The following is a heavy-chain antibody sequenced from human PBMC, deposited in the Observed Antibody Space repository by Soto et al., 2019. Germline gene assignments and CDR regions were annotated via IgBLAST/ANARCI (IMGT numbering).Heavy chain of an antibody. CDR2: ISYDGSNK. D-gene: IGHD2-15*01. CDR3: AKSIVVVVAPDY. V-gene: IGHV3-30*18. CDR1: GFTFSSYG. J-gene: IGHJ4*02. Sequence: QVQLVESGGGVVQPGRSLRLSCAASGFTFSSYGMHWVRQAPGKGLEWVAVISYDGSNKYYADSVKGRFTISRDNSKNTLYLQMNSLRAEDTAVYYCAKSIVVVVAPDYWGQGTLVTFSS.